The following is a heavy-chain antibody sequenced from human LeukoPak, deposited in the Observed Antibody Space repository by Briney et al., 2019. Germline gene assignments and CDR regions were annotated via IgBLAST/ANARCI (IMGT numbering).Heavy chain of an antibody. D-gene: IGHD2-2*01. Sequence: ASVKVSCKASGYTFTNNDINWVRQAPGQGLEWLGWMSPKSGNTGYAQQLQGRVTMTKNASIATAYLDLSSLRSEDTAVYYCARAGRSSIPGATRSYYFDYWGQGTLITVPS. CDR1: GYTFTNND. J-gene: IGHJ4*02. CDR3: ARAGRSSIPGATRSYYFDY. V-gene: IGHV1-8*01. CDR2: MSPKSGNT.